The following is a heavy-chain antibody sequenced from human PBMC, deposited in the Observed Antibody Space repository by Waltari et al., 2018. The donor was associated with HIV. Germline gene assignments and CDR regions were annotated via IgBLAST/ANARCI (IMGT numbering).Heavy chain of an antibody. V-gene: IGHV4-34*01. J-gene: IGHJ3*02. CDR3: ARRDQVEMATICAFDI. Sequence: QVQLQQWGAGLLKPSETLSLTCAVYGGSFSGYYWSWIRQPPGKGREWIGESKHSGSTTSNPSLKSRVTISVDTSKNQFSLKLSSVTAADTAVYYCARRDQVEMATICAFDIWGQGTMVTVSS. CDR2: SKHSGST. D-gene: IGHD5-12*01. CDR1: GGSFSGYY.